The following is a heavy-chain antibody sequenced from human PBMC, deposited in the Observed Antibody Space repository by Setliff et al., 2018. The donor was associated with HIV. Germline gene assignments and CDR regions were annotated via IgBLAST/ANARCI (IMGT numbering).Heavy chain of an antibody. CDR3: VGLGYSFSYRWWFDP. Sequence: SVKVSCKASGGTFSSYTISWVRQAPGQGLEWMGGIIPIFGPTNYAQKFQGRLTITADESTSTAYMELSSLRSEDTAVYYCVGLGYSFSYRWWFDPWGQGTLVTVSS. V-gene: IGHV1-69*13. CDR2: IIPIFGPT. CDR1: GGTFSSYT. J-gene: IGHJ5*02. D-gene: IGHD5-18*01.